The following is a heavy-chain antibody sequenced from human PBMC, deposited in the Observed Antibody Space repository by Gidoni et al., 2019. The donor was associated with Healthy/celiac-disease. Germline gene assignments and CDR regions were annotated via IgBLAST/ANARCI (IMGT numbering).Heavy chain of an antibody. CDR3: ASGQYYYDSSGYAY. D-gene: IGHD3-22*01. V-gene: IGHV4-34*01. Sequence: QVQLQQWGAGLLKPSETLSRTYAVYGGSVSGYYWSWIRQPPGKGLEWIGEINHSGSTNYNPSLKSRVTLSVDTSQNPFSLKLSSVTAADTAVYYCASGQYYYDSSGYAYWGQGTLVTVSS. J-gene: IGHJ4*02. CDR1: GGSVSGYY. CDR2: INHSGST.